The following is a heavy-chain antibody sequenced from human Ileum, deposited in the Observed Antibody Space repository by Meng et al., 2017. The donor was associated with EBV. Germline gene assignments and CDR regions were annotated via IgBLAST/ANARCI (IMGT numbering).Heavy chain of an antibody. Sequence: VRLHQWGTGLFKPSETLSLTCAVYGGSFNDYYWIWLRQPPGKGLEWIGEIDQSGYTKFIQSLSSRAPISRETSNNQFSLRLNSVTAADTALYYCARYGRCNGNSFYCFDPWGQGTLVTVSS. CDR3: ARYGRCNGNSFYCFDP. J-gene: IGHJ5*02. CDR1: GGSFNDYY. CDR2: IDQSGYT. V-gene: IGHV4-34*01. D-gene: IGHD4-23*01.